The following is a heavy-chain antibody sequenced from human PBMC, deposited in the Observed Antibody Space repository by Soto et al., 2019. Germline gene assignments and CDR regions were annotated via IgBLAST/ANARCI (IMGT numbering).Heavy chain of an antibody. J-gene: IGHJ6*02. D-gene: IGHD6-6*01. V-gene: IGHV5-51*01. CDR1: GYSFTSYW. CDR3: ARLRRSSASGSYSMDV. Sequence: GESLKISCQGSGYSFTSYWIGWVRQMPGKGLEWMGIIYPGDSDTRYSPSFQGQVTISADKSISTAFLQWSSLKASDTGMYYCARLRRSSASGSYSMDVWGQGTTVTVSS. CDR2: IYPGDSDT.